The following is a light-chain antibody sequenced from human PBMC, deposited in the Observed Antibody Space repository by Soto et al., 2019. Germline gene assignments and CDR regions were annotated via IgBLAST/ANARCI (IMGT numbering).Light chain of an antibody. CDR3: AAWDDTLRARV. Sequence: QSVLAQPPSASGTPGQRVTISCSGSDSNIGRNDVTWYQQVPGTAPQCLIYSNDQRPSGVPDRISGSRSGTSASLAISGLQSGDEAEYYCAAWDDTLRARVFGGGTQLTV. J-gene: IGLJ2*01. CDR2: SND. CDR1: DSNIGRND. V-gene: IGLV1-44*01.